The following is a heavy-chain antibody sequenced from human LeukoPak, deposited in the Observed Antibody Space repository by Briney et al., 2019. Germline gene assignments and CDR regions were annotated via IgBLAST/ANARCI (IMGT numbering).Heavy chain of an antibody. CDR2: LSWHSGSI. V-gene: IGHV3-9*01. J-gene: IGHJ4*02. Sequence: PGRSLRLSCVASGFKFAMHWVRKAPGKGLEWVSGLSWHSGSIGYADSVKGRFIISRDNAKNSLYLEMNSLRPEDSALYYCAKETKVGENLYYFDYWGRGTLVTVSS. D-gene: IGHD1-26*01. CDR1: GFKFA. CDR3: AKETKVGENLYYFDY.